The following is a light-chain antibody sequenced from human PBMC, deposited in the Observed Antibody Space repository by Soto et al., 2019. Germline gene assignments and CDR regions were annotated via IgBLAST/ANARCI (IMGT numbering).Light chain of an antibody. CDR3: LQTYNLPRT. Sequence: DIQMTQSPSSLSASVGDRVTFTCQSSLNIGDCLSWFHQKAGKPPTQLIYGASALQSGVPVRFSGSASGSDFTLTIRNMQREDFATYYCLQTYNLPRTFGQGTTVDIK. CDR2: GAS. J-gene: IGKJ1*01. V-gene: IGKV1-39*01. CDR1: LNIGDC.